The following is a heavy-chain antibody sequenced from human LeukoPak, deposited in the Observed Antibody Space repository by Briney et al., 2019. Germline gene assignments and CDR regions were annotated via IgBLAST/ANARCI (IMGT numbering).Heavy chain of an antibody. V-gene: IGHV1-8*01. CDR3: VRTPPNWGFDY. J-gene: IGHJ4*02. D-gene: IGHD7-27*01. CDR1: GYTFTTHD. CDR2: MSPNSGDT. Sequence: ASVNLSSHASGYTFTTHDINWVRQATGQGLEWLGWMSPNSGDTGYAQKFQGRVTMTSDSSISTAYMELSSLRSEDTAIYYCVRTPPNWGFDYWGQGTLVTVSS.